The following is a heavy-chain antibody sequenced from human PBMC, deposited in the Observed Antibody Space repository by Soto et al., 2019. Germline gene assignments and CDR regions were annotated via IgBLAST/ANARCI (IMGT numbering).Heavy chain of an antibody. Sequence: QVQLVESGGGVVQPGRSLRLSCAASGFTFSSYGMHWVRQAPGKGLEWVAVIWYDGSNKYYSDSVKGRFTISRDNSKTTLYLQMNSLRAEDTAVYYCARGRDCGGDCYWLDYWGQGTLVTVSS. CDR3: ARGRDCGGDCYWLDY. V-gene: IGHV3-33*01. D-gene: IGHD2-21*02. CDR2: IWYDGSNK. J-gene: IGHJ4*02. CDR1: GFTFSSYG.